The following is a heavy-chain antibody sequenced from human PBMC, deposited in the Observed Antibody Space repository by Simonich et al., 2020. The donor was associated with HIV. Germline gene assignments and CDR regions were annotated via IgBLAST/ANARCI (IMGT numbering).Heavy chain of an antibody. J-gene: IGHJ5*02. CDR1: GFTLSSYE. CDR3: ARENGVPATEDWFDP. CDR2: ISSSGKVI. D-gene: IGHD1-26*01. V-gene: IGHV3-48*03. Sequence: EVQLVESGGGLVQAGGSLRLSCVASGFTLSSYEMNWFRQAQGKGREWVSYISSSGKVIFYRDSVKGRFTISRDNAKNSLYLQMNSLRAEDTAVYYCARENGVPATEDWFDPWGQGTLVTVSS.